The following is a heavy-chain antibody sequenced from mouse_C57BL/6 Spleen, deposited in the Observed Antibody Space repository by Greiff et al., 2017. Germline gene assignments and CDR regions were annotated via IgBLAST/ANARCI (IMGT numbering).Heavy chain of an antibody. CDR2: ISSGGSYT. J-gene: IGHJ2*01. V-gene: IGHV5-6*01. D-gene: IGHD2-5*01. CDR3: AREYSNYADY. CDR1: GFTFSSYG. Sequence: EVQVVESGGDLVKPGGSLKLSCAASGFTFSSYGMSLVRQTPDKRLEWVATISSGGSYTYYPDSVKGRFTISRDNAKNTLYLQMSSLKSEEKAMYYCAREYSNYADYWGQGTTLTVSS.